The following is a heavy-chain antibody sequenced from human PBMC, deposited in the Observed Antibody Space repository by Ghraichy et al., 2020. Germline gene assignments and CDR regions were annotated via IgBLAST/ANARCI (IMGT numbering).Heavy chain of an antibody. CDR3: ARPRVYCYYYYMDV. D-gene: IGHD6-13*01. V-gene: IGHV3-74*01. CDR1: GFTFSNYW. CDR2: INSDESST. J-gene: IGHJ6*03. Sequence: GESLNISCAASGFTFSNYWMHWVRQAPGKGLVWVSRINSDESSTSYADSVKGRFTISRYNAKNTLYLQMNSLGAEDTALYYCARPRVYCYYYYMDVWGKGTTVTVSS.